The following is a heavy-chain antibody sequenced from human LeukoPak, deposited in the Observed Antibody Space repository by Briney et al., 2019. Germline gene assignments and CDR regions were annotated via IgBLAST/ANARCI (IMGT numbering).Heavy chain of an antibody. CDR3: ARTSYDTPWFDP. D-gene: IGHD3-16*01. V-gene: IGHV1-8*01. J-gene: IGHJ5*02. CDR2: MNPNTANT. CDR1: GHTFTHYD. Sequence: ASVKVSCKDSGHTFTHYDFNWVQQAPGQGLEWMGWMNPNTANTAYAQNFQGRVILTMNTSISTAYMELRGLTSDDTAVYFCARTSYDTPWFDPWGQGTLVTVSS.